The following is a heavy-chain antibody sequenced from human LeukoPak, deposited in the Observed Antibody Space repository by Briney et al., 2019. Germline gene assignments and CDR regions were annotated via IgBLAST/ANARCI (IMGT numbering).Heavy chain of an antibody. Sequence: GGSLRLSXAASGLSVSSNYMSWVRQAPGKGLEWVSVLYSDGTTYYADSVKGRFTISRDNSKNTLYLQMNSLRAEDTAVYYCVRGMGVSMLYYFDYWGQGTLVTVSS. D-gene: IGHD3-10*01. V-gene: IGHV3-66*02. CDR2: LYSDGTT. CDR1: GLSVSSNY. CDR3: VRGMGVSMLYYFDY. J-gene: IGHJ4*02.